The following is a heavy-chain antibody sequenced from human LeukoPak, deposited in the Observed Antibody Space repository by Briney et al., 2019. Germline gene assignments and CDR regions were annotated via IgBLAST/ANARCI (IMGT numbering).Heavy chain of an antibody. CDR2: ISYDGSNK. V-gene: IGHV3-30-3*01. CDR3: ARSYCSSTSCYPNYFDY. CDR1: GFTFSSYA. D-gene: IGHD2-2*01. J-gene: IGHJ4*02. Sequence: GGSLRLSCAASGFTFSSYAMHWVRQAPGKGLEWVAVISYDGSNKYYADSVKGRFTISRDNSKNLLYLQMNSLRAEDTAVYYCARSYCSSTSCYPNYFDYWGQGTLVTVSS.